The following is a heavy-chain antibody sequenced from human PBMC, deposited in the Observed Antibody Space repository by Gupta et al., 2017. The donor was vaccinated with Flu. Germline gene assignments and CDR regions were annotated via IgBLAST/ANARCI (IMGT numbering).Heavy chain of an antibody. Sequence: QVQLVESGGAVVQPGGSLRLSCAAAGFAFRSHGMHWVRQAPGKGLEGVAAIWYDGSNTQYLDSVKGRFTISRDNSKNSLSLHMDSLRADDTALYFCVRDNGIASSGMGRWGQGTLVTVSS. CDR3: VRDNGIASSGMGR. J-gene: IGHJ4*02. D-gene: IGHD1-1*01. CDR2: IWYDGSNT. CDR1: GFAFRSHG. V-gene: IGHV3-33*01.